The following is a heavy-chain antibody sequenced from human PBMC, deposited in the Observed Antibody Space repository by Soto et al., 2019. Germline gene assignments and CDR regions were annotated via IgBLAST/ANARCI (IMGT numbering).Heavy chain of an antibody. V-gene: IGHV4-31*03. CDR1: GGSISTGAYY. D-gene: IGHD2-2*01. CDR2: TYFIGIT. Sequence: SETLSLTCTVSGGSISTGAYYWAWIRQLPGKGLEWIGYTYFIGITYYNPSLTSRVTILVDTSKNQFSLHLSSVTAADTAVYSCAAYHVKEQTILFDPWGQGTLVTVSS. J-gene: IGHJ5*02. CDR3: AAYHVKEQTILFDP.